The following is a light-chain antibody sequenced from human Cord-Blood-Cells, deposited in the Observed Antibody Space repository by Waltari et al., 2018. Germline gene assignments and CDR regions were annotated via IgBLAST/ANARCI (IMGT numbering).Light chain of an antibody. J-gene: IGKJ4*01. Sequence: DIQLTQSPSFLSASVGDRVTITCRASQGISSYLAWYQQKPGKAPKLLIYAASTLQSGVPSRFSGSRSGTEYTLTIISRQPEDDSTYYCQQLNSYFALTFGGGTKVEIK. CDR3: QQLNSYFALT. CDR2: AAS. CDR1: QGISSY. V-gene: IGKV1-9*01.